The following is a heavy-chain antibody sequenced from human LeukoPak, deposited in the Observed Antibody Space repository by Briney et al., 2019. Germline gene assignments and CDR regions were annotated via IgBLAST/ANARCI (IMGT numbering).Heavy chain of an antibody. V-gene: IGHV4-61*02. D-gene: IGHD3-9*01. CDR2: SYTSGST. J-gene: IGHJ6*03. CDR1: GGSISSGSYY. CDR3: AREPPYDILTGYFGSDYMDV. Sequence: SETLSLTCTVSGGSISSGSYYWSWIRQPAGKGLEWIGRSYTSGSTNYNPSLKSRVTISVDTSKNQFSLKLSSVTAADTAVYFCAREPPYDILTGYFGSDYMDVWGKGTTVTISS.